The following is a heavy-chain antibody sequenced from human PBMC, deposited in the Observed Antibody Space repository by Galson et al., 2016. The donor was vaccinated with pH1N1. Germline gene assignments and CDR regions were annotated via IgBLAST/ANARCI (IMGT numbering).Heavy chain of an antibody. J-gene: IGHJ3*01. D-gene: IGHD1-14*01. Sequence: SLRLSCAASGFTFSNTWMHWVRQAPGKGLEWVGRIKSKFHGGATDYAAPVQGRFTISRDDSENTLYMQMNSLKTEDTALYSCFGWHDDACGTGNTFEVWGQGTVVSVSS. CDR2: IKSKFHGGAT. CDR1: GFTFSNTW. V-gene: IGHV3-15*01. CDR3: FGWHDDACGTGNTFEV.